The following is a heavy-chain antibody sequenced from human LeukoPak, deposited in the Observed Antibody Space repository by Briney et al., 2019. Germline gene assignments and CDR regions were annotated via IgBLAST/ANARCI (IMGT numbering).Heavy chain of an antibody. CDR1: GFTFSSYA. Sequence: GGSLRLSCAASGFTFSSYALNWVRQAPGKGLEWVSGISGGGGGTYYADSVKGRFTISRDNAKSTLYLQMNSLRAEDTALYYCAKGIGLRPPDYWGQGTLVTVSS. V-gene: IGHV3-23*01. D-gene: IGHD3-16*01. J-gene: IGHJ4*02. CDR2: ISGGGGGT. CDR3: AKGIGLRPPDY.